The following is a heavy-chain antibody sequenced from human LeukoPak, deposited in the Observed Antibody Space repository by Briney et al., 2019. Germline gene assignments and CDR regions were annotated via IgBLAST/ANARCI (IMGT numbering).Heavy chain of an antibody. CDR1: GGTFSSYA. CDR2: IIPIFGTA. V-gene: IGHV1-69*13. J-gene: IGHJ4*02. D-gene: IGHD6-6*01. CDR3: AIRLRRIAAPFDY. Sequence: SVKVSCKASGGTFSSYAISWVRQAPGQGLEWMGGIIPIFGTANYAQKFQGRVTITADESTSTAYMELSSLRSEDTAVYYCAIRLRRIAAPFDYWGQGTLVTVSS.